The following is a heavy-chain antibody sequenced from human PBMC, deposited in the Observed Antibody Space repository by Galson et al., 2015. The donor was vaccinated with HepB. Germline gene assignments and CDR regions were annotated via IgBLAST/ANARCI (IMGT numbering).Heavy chain of an antibody. D-gene: IGHD5-24*01. CDR1: GGTFSSYA. V-gene: IGHV1-69*13. Sequence: SVKVSCKASGGTFSSYAISWVRQAPGQGLEWMGGIIPIFGTANYAQKFQGRVTITADESTSTAYMELSSLRSEDTAVYYCARQGERDGYKNGIDYWGQGTLVTVSS. CDR2: IIPIFGTA. J-gene: IGHJ4*02. CDR3: ARQGERDGYKNGIDY.